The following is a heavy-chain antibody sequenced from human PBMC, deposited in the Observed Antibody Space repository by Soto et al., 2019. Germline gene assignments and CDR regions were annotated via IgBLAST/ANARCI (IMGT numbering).Heavy chain of an antibody. CDR3: AKDYERDCSSTSCYRPDAFDI. CDR1: GFTFSSYA. CDR2: ISGSGGST. V-gene: IGHV3-23*01. J-gene: IGHJ3*02. Sequence: QPGGSLRLSCAASGFTFSSYAMSWVRRAPGKGLEWGSAISGSGGSTYYADSVKGRFTISRDNSKNTLYLQMNSLRAEATAVYYCAKDYERDCSSTSCYRPDAFDIWGQGTMVTVSS. D-gene: IGHD2-2*02.